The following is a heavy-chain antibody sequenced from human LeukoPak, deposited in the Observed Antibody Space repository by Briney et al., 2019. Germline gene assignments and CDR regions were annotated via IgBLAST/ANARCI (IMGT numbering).Heavy chain of an antibody. Sequence: GGSLRLSCAASGFTVSSNYMSWVRQAPGKGLEWVSVINSGGSTYYADSVKGRFTISRDNSKNTLYLQMNSLRAEDTAVYYCARSQYGSGSYYKDYYGMDVWGQGTTVTVSS. CDR2: INSGGST. J-gene: IGHJ6*02. CDR1: GFTVSSNY. CDR3: ARSQYGSGSYYKDYYGMDV. V-gene: IGHV3-66*02. D-gene: IGHD3-10*01.